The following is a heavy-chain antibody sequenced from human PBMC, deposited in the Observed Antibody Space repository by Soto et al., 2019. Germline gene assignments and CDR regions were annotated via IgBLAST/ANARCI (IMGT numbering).Heavy chain of an antibody. J-gene: IGHJ4*02. CDR2: INSDGSST. V-gene: IGHV3-74*01. CDR3: ARVRLRYYYDSSGYYPTDFDY. CDR1: GFTFSSYW. Sequence: GGSLRLSCAASGFTFSSYWMHWVRQAPGKGLVWVSRINSDGSSTSYADSVKGRFTISRDKAKNTLYLQMNSLRAEDTAVYYCARVRLRYYYDSSGYYPTDFDYWGQGTLVTVSS. D-gene: IGHD3-22*01.